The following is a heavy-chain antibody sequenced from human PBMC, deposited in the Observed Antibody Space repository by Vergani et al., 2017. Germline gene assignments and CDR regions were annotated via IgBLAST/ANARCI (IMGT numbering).Heavy chain of an antibody. CDR3: ARCHGGVVVVPAAIDY. V-gene: IGHV4-59*06. CDR2: IYYSGST. D-gene: IGHD2-2*01. J-gene: IGHJ4*02. Sequence: QVQLQESGPGLVKPSETLSLICTVSGGSISSDHWNWIRQPPGKGLEWIGYIYYSGSTYYNPSLKSRVTISVDTSKNQFSLKLSSVTAADTAVYYCARCHGGVVVVPAAIDYWGQGTLVTVSS. CDR1: GGSISSDH.